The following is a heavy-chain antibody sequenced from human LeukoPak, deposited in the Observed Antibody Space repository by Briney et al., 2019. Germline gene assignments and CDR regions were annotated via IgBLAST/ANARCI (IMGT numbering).Heavy chain of an antibody. CDR3: ARVGALSSSWLLY. V-gene: IGHV3-30*04. J-gene: IGHJ4*02. CDR1: GFTFSSYA. Sequence: GRSLRLSCAASGFTFSSYAMHWVRQAPGKGLEWLAVISYDGSNSYYADSVKGRFTISRDNSKNTLFLQMNSLRAEDTAVYFCARVGALSSSWLLYWGQGTLVTVSS. D-gene: IGHD6-13*01. CDR2: ISYDGSNS.